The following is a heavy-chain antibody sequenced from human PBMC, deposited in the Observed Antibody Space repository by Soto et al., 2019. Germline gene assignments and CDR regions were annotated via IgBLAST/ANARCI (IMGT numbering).Heavy chain of an antibody. Sequence: QVQLQESGPGLVKPSQTLSLTCTVSGGSISSGGYYWSWIRQHPGKGLEWIGYIYYSGSTYYNPSLKSRVTISVDTSKNQFSLKLSSVTAADTAVYYCARGPTYYYDSSGYYSGMGAFDIWGQGTMVTVSS. V-gene: IGHV4-31*03. CDR2: IYYSGST. J-gene: IGHJ3*02. D-gene: IGHD3-22*01. CDR3: ARGPTYYYDSSGYYSGMGAFDI. CDR1: GGSISSGGYY.